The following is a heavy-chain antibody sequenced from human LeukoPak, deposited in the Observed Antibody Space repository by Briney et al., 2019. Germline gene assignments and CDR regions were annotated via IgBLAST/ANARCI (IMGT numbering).Heavy chain of an antibody. D-gene: IGHD6-13*01. CDR2: TSSSDAGT. J-gene: IGHJ4*02. V-gene: IGHV3-23*01. Sequence: GGSLRLSCAVSGFPLSSYAMSWVRQAPGKGLEWVSATSSSDAGTYYADSVKGRFTISRDNSKNTLYLQMNSLRAEDTAVYYCAKTSLTGYSSSWSPNFDYWGQGTLVTVSS. CDR3: AKTSLTGYSSSWSPNFDY. CDR1: GFPLSSYA.